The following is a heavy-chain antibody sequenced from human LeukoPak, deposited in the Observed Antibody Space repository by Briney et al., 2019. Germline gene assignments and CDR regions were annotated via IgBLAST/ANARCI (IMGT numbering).Heavy chain of an antibody. CDR3: AKDVRALNNYGSGSSGFY. Sequence: PGGSLRLSCAASGFTFSSYGMHWVRQAPGKGLEWVAVISYDGSNKYYADPVKGRFTISRDNSKNTLYLQMNSLRVEDTAVYYCAKDVRALNNYGSGSSGFYRGQGTLVTVSS. CDR2: ISYDGSNK. V-gene: IGHV3-30*18. CDR1: GFTFSSYG. J-gene: IGHJ4*02. D-gene: IGHD3-10*01.